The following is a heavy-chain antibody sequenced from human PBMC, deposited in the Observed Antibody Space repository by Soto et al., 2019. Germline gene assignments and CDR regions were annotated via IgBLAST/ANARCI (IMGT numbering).Heavy chain of an antibody. V-gene: IGHV4-39*01. CDR1: GGSISSSSYY. J-gene: IGHJ3*02. Sequence: QLQLQEPGPGLVKPSETLSLTCTVSGGSISSSSYYWGWIRQPPGKGLEWIGSIYYSGSTYYNPSLKSRVTISVDTSKNQFSLKLSSVTAADTAVYYCARHSTAYYDYIWGSYRPNDAFDIWGQGTMVTVSS. CDR2: IYYSGST. CDR3: ARHSTAYYDYIWGSYRPNDAFDI. D-gene: IGHD3-16*02.